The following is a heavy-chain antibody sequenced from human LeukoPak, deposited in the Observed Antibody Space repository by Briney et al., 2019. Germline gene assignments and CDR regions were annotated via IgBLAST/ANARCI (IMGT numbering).Heavy chain of an antibody. CDR1: GGTFSTSA. CDR3: ARDQYSSRPTPYDY. CDR2: ITPLIGTP. D-gene: IGHD6-6*01. V-gene: IGHV1-69*05. J-gene: IGHJ4*02. Sequence: GASVKVSCKASGGTFSTSAISWVRQAPGQGLEWMGKITPLIGTPDYAQKFQGRVTITTDDSTSTAYMELSSLRSEDTAIYFCARDQYSSRPTPYDYWGQGTLVTVSS.